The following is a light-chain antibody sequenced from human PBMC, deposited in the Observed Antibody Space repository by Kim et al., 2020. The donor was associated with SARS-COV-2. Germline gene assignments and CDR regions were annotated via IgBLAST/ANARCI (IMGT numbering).Light chain of an antibody. CDR3: SSRERSANHLM. CDR1: SLRSYF. V-gene: IGLV3-19*01. CDR2: GKN. J-gene: IGLJ3*02. Sequence: SSELTQDPAVSVALGQTVRITCQRDSLRSYFATWYQQKPGQAPFLVFYGKNNRPSGIPDRFSGSYSAKTASLTITAAHAEDEAAYYCSSRERSANHLMFGGGTQLTVL.